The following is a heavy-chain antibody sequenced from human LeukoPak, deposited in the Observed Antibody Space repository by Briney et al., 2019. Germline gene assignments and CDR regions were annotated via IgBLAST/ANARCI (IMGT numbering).Heavy chain of an antibody. Sequence: ASVTVSCKASGYTFTSYYMHWVRQAPGQGLEWMGIINPSGGSTSYAQKFQGRVTITRDMSTSTVYMELSSLRSEDTAVYYCALGYSSGWYFDYWGQGTLVTVSS. V-gene: IGHV1-46*03. CDR2: INPSGGST. CDR3: ALGYSSGWYFDY. CDR1: GYTFTSYY. J-gene: IGHJ4*02. D-gene: IGHD6-19*01.